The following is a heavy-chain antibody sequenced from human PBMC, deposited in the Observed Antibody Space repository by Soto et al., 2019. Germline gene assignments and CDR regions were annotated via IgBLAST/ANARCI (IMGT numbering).Heavy chain of an antibody. CDR1: GFTFSSYA. J-gene: IGHJ6*02. V-gene: IGHV3-23*01. CDR3: AKYPQYYYYYGMDV. Sequence: EVRLLESGGGLVQPGGSLRLSCAASGFTFSSYAMSWVRQAPGKGLEWVSAISGSGGSTYYADSVKGRFTISRDNSKNTLYLQMNILRAEDTAVYYCAKYPQYYYYYGMDVWGQGTTVTVSS. CDR2: ISGSGGST.